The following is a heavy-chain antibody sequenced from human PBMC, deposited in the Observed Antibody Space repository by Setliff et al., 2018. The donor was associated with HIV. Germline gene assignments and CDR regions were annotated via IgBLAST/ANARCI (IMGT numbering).Heavy chain of an antibody. J-gene: IGHJ4*02. D-gene: IGHD3-16*01. Sequence: PGGSLRLSCAASGFTFSHESVHWVRQAPGKGLEGVAVISYDGSNKYYADSVKGRLTISRDTSKNTLYLKMSSLKAEATAVYYCAKDRYFDYVWGSYYFDSWGQGTLVTVSS. V-gene: IGHV3-30*04. CDR3: AKDRYFDYVWGSYYFDS. CDR1: GFTFSHES. CDR2: ISYDGSNK.